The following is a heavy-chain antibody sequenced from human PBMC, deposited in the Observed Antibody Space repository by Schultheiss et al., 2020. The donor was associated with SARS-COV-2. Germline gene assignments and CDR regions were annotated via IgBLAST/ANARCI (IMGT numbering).Heavy chain of an antibody. Sequence: SETLSLTCTVSGGSISSGGYSWSWIRQPAGKGLEWIGRIYTSGSTNYNPSLKSRVTMSVDTSKNQFSLKLSSVTAADTAVYYCARDPKYSSSSLWGQGTLVTVSS. J-gene: IGHJ4*02. CDR2: IYTSGST. D-gene: IGHD6-6*01. CDR3: ARDPKYSSSSL. V-gene: IGHV4-61*02. CDR1: GGSISSGGYS.